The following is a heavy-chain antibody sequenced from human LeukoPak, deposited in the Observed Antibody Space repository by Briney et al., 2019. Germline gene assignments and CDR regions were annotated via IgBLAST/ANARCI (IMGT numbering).Heavy chain of an antibody. D-gene: IGHD6-13*01. CDR1: GYTFTSYD. CDR3: ARDGRYSSSWHQYYYYMDV. V-gene: IGHV1-8*01. CDR2: MNPNSGNT. Sequence: ASVKVSCKASGYTFTSYDINWVRQATGQGLEWMGWMNPNSGNTGYAQKFQGRVTMTRNTSISTAYMELSSLRSEDTAVYYCARDGRYSSSWHQYYYYMDVWVKGSTVTVSS. J-gene: IGHJ6*03.